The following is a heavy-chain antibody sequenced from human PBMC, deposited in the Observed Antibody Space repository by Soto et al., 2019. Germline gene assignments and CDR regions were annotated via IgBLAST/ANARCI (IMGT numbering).Heavy chain of an antibody. V-gene: IGHV5-51*01. J-gene: IGHJ5*02. CDR2: IYPSDSDT. CDR3: ARRSRSGYDWVGYNWFDP. CDR1: GYSFSSHW. D-gene: IGHD5-12*01. Sequence: EVQLVQSGAEVKKPGESLKISCKSSGYSFSSHWIAWVRQTPGKGLEWMGIIYPSDSDTSYSPSFQGQVTISVDKSINTAYLQWSSLKAADSAMYFCARRSRSGYDWVGYNWFDPWGQGTLVTISS.